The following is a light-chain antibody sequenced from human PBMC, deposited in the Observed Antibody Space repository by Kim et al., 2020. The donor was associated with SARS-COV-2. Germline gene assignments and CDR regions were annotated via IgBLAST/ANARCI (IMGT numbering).Light chain of an antibody. V-gene: IGLV2-11*01. CDR2: DVS. Sequence: SPGQSGTVSCAGTSGDVGGYNYVSWYQQRPGKAPKLMIYDVSKRPSGVPDRFSGSKSGNTASLTISGLQAEDEADYYCCSYAGSYVFGTGTKVTVL. CDR3: CSYAGSYV. J-gene: IGLJ1*01. CDR1: SGDVGGYNY.